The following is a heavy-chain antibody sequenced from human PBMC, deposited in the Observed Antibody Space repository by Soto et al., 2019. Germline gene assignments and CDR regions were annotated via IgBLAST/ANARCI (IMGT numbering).Heavy chain of an antibody. CDR1: GFNFSGSA. D-gene: IGHD2-21*02. V-gene: IGHV3-73*01. CDR2: IRTRSKKFAT. CDR3: TGRGGDSLQAI. Sequence: EVQLVEAGGGLVQPGDSLKLSCAGLGFNFSGSALHWVRQPSGKGLEWVGRIRTRSKKFATSYATSVRGRFSLSRADSKNTAFLQMCSLRDDESVVYFCTGRGGDSLQAIWGQGTLVTVSS. J-gene: IGHJ4*02.